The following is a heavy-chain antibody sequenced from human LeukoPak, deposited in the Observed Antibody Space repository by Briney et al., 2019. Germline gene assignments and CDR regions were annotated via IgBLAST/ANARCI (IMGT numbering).Heavy chain of an antibody. V-gene: IGHV3-64*01. J-gene: IGHJ6*03. CDR1: GFTFSSYA. CDR2: ISSNGGST. CDR3: AKDRAYSSSWDYYYMDV. Sequence: GGSLRLSCAASGFTFSSYAMHWVRQDPGKGLEYVSAISSNGGSTYYANSVKGRFTISRDNSKNTLYLQMNSLRAEDTAVYYCAKDRAYSSSWDYYYMDVWGKGTTVTVSS. D-gene: IGHD6-13*01.